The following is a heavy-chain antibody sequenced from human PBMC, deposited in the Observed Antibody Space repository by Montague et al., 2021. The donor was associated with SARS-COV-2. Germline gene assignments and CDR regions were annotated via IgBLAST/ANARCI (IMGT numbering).Heavy chain of an antibody. V-gene: IGHV6-1*01. Sequence: CAISGDSVSSNSAAWKWIRQSPSRGLEWLGRTYYRSKWHNDYAESVKSRITINLDTSKNQISLQLNSVTPEDTAVYYCARGSQVSSWPPTDSGRDVWGQGTKVTVSS. CDR3: ARGSQVSSWPPTDSGRDV. D-gene: IGHD6-13*01. J-gene: IGHJ6*02. CDR2: TYYRSKWHN. CDR1: GDSVSSNSAA.